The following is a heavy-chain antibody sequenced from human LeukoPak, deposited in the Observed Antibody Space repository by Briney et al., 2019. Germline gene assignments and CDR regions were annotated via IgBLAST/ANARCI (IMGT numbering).Heavy chain of an antibody. CDR3: ARWLELHWDAFDI. J-gene: IGHJ3*02. D-gene: IGHD1-7*01. CDR1: GASMSVTNYY. Sequence: SETLSLTCTVSGASMSVTNYYWGWIRQPPGKGLEWIGSIYYSGTTYYNPSLKSRVTISVDTSKNQSSLEVISVTAADTAVYYCARWLELHWDAFDIWGQGTMVTVSS. V-gene: IGHV4-39*01. CDR2: IYYSGTT.